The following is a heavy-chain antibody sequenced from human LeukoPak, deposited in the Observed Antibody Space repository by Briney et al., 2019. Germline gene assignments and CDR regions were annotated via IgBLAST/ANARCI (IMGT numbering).Heavy chain of an antibody. Sequence: PSETLSLTCTVSGGSISSYYWSWIRQPPGKGLEWIGYIYYSGSTNYNPSLKSRVTISVDTPKNQFSLKLSSVTAADTAVYYCARHTRVRPFAHSYYFDYWGQGTLVTVSS. CDR2: IYYSGST. CDR3: ARHTRVRPFAHSYYFDY. CDR1: GGSISSYY. J-gene: IGHJ4*02. D-gene: IGHD3-16*01. V-gene: IGHV4-59*08.